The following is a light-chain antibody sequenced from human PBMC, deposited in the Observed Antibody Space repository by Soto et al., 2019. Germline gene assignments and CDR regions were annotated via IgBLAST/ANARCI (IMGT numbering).Light chain of an antibody. V-gene: IGKV3-11*01. Sequence: EIVLTQSPATLSLSPGERATLSCRASQSVSNSLGWFQQKPGQAPRLLIDDATNRATGIPARFTGSGSGSDFTLTISSLEPEDFGVYYRRQRYSWPLTFGGGTKVEIK. CDR1: QSVSNS. CDR3: RQRYSWPLT. CDR2: DAT. J-gene: IGKJ4*01.